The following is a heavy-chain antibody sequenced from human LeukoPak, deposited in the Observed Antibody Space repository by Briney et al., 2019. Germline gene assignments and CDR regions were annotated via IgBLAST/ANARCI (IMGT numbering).Heavy chain of an antibody. CDR1: GFTFSGHE. J-gene: IGHJ3*01. D-gene: IGHD2-21*01. CDR2: ISSSGYTI. CDR3: ARSRSIAGDGFDV. Sequence: GGSLRLSCVASGFTFSGHEMNWVGQAPGKGLEWVSYISSSGYTIYYADSVKGRFTVSRDNAKNSLYLQMNSLRAEDTAVHFCARSRSIAGDGFDVWGQGTMVTVSS. V-gene: IGHV3-48*03.